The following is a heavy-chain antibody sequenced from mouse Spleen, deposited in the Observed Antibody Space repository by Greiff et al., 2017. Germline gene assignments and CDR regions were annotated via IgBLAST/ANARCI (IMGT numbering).Heavy chain of an antibody. CDR1: GYTFTSYW. Sequence: QVQLQQPGAELLKPGASVKLSCKASGYTFTSYWMHWVKQRPGQGLEWIGMIHPNSGSTNYNEKFKSKATLTVDKSSSTAYMQLSSLTSEDSAVYYCARQDYYGSIYYAMDYWGQGTSVTVSS. CDR2: IHPNSGST. CDR3: ARQDYYGSIYYAMDY. J-gene: IGHJ4*01. V-gene: IGHV1-64*01. D-gene: IGHD1-1*01.